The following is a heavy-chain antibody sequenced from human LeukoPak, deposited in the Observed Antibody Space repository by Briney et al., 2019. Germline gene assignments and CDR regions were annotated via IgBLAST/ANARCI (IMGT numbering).Heavy chain of an antibody. J-gene: IGHJ4*02. CDR2: IGSSDNIK. V-gene: IGHV3-11*01. D-gene: IGHD6-19*01. Sequence: GGSLRLSCAASGFTLNDYYMSWIRHAPGKGLEWVSDIGSSDNIKSYADSLKGRFTISRDIATNSLFLQMNSLRAEDTAVYYCAREIVAGTFDSWGQGALVTVSS. CDR3: AREIVAGTFDS. CDR1: GFTLNDYY.